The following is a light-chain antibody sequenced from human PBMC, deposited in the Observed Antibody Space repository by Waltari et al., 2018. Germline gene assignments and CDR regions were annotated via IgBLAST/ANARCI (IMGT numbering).Light chain of an antibody. CDR2: DVS. V-gene: IGLV2-14*03. CDR1: GSDVGSYVY. J-gene: IGLJ2*01. Sequence: QSALTQPASVSGSPGQSITISCTGTGSDVGSYVYVSWYQQHPGKGPKLMIFDVSNQPSGVSNLFSGSKSGNTASLTISGLQAEDEAEYYGSAYTSSGTVIFGGGTKLTVL. CDR3: SAYTSSGTVI.